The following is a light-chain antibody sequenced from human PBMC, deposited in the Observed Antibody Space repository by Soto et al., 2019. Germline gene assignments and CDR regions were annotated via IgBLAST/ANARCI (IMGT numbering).Light chain of an antibody. CDR1: SSNIGAGYD. CDR2: GDD. V-gene: IGLV1-40*01. CDR3: ASWDDSLDVFV. J-gene: IGLJ1*01. Sequence: QSLLTQPPSVSGAPGQRVTISCSGGSSNIGAGYDVHWYQQLPQTAPKLLIYGDDRRPSGVPGRFSGSKSGTSASLAISGLQSEDEADYYCASWDDSLDVFVFGTGTKLTVL.